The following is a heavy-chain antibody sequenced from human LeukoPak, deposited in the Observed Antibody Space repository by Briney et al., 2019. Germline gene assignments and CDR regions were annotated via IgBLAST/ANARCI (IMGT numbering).Heavy chain of an antibody. J-gene: IGHJ4*02. D-gene: IGHD1-26*01. CDR2: ISGSGTST. CDR1: GFTFSSYW. CDR3: TSAGASDWVPFDY. Sequence: PGGSLRLSCAASGFTFSSYWMSWVRQAPGQGLEWVSAISGSGTSTNYADSVKGRFTVSRDNSKNTLYLRMNSLRAADTAVYYCTSAGASDWVPFDYWGQGTLVTVSS. V-gene: IGHV3-23*01.